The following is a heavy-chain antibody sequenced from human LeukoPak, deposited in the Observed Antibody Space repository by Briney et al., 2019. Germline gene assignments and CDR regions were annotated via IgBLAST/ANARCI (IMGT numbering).Heavy chain of an antibody. Sequence: SETLSLTCTVSGGSLSSYYWSWNRQPPGKGLEWIGYISYSGSTNYNPSLKSRVTLSLDTSKNQFSLKLSSVTAVDTAVYYCAGDYGGSNFDYWGQGTLVTVSS. CDR1: GGSLSSYY. J-gene: IGHJ4*02. V-gene: IGHV4-59*01. CDR2: ISYSGST. CDR3: AGDYGGSNFDY. D-gene: IGHD4/OR15-4a*01.